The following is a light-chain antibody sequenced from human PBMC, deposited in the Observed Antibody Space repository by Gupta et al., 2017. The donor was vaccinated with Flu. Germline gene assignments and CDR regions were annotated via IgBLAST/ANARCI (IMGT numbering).Light chain of an antibody. J-gene: IGKJ4*01. CDR2: GAF. V-gene: IGKV3-15*01. CDR1: HCLSSN. CDR3: QQENNWPLT. Sequence: TESPATLSVSLGETATLSCRASHCLSSNYARYQQKPGQAPRLLIYGAFTRATGMPARFSGSGSWTEFTLTISSRQSEDFAVYYCQQENNWPLTFGGGTKVEIK.